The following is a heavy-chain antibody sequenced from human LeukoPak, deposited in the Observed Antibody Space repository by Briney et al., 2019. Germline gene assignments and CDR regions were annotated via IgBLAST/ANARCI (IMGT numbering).Heavy chain of an antibody. CDR2: ISSSSSYI. J-gene: IGHJ6*02. Sequence: GGSLRLSCAASGFTFSSYAMSWVRQAPGKGLEWVSSISSSSSYIYYADSVKGRFTISRDNAKNSLYLQMNSPRAEDTAVYYCARAEDVAGDSYYYYGMDVWGQGTTVTVSS. D-gene: IGHD6-19*01. CDR1: GFTFSSYA. CDR3: ARAEDVAGDSYYYYGMDV. V-gene: IGHV3-21*01.